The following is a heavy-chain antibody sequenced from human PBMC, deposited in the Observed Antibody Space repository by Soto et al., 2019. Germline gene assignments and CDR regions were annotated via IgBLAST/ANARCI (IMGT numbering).Heavy chain of an antibody. Sequence: SGPKLVNPAPTLTLTCTFSGFSLSTSQVGVGWIRQPPAKALGWLAHVYWNDDKYYSLSLKSRLTISKDTSKRQVVLTMTNMDPVDTATYYGARLNTRRYYFDYWGQGALVTVSS. CDR3: ARLNTRRYYFDY. CDR1: GFSLSTSQVG. V-gene: IGHV2-5*01. J-gene: IGHJ4*02. CDR2: VYWNDDK.